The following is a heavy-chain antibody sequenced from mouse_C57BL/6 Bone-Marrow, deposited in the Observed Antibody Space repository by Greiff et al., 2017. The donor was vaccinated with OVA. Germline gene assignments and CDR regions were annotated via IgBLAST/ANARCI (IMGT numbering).Heavy chain of an antibody. CDR3: AKGWLLRY. CDR1: GFTFSSYG. V-gene: IGHV5-6*02. Sequence: EVKLVESGGDLVKPGGSLKLSCAASGFTFSSYGMSWVRQTPDKRLEWVATISSGGSYTYYPDSVKGRFTISRDNAKNTLYLQMSSLKSEDTAMYYCAKGWLLRYWGQGTLVTVSA. CDR2: ISSGGSYT. D-gene: IGHD2-3*01. J-gene: IGHJ3*01.